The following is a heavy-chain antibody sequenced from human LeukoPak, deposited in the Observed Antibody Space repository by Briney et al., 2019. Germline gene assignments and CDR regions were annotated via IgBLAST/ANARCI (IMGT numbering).Heavy chain of an antibody. V-gene: IGHV4-39*01. J-gene: IGHJ6*02. Sequence: SETLSLTCTVSGGSISSSSYYWGWIRQPPGKGLEWIGSIYYSGSTYYNPSLKSRVTISVDTSKNQFSLKLSSVTAADTAVYYCARGRIVVVPTINYYYYYGMDVWGQGTTVTVSS. CDR2: IYYSGST. CDR1: GGSISSSSYY. D-gene: IGHD2-2*01. CDR3: ARGRIVVVPTINYYYYYGMDV.